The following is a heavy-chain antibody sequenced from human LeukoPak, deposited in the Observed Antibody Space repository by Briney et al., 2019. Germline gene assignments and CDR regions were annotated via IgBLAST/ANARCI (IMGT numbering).Heavy chain of an antibody. Sequence: GGSLSLFCAVSGFTFSSYAMNWVRHARGEGAEWVSVISDRGSGTYYADGVKSRFTIYRANAKHTVYVQMNTLITEHLSVYYCTKGGGYCCSGYCSLFGHWGQGTLVSVSS. CDR3: TKGGGYCCSGYCSLFGH. J-gene: IGHJ4*02. CDR2: ISDRGSGT. D-gene: IGHD2-15*01. CDR1: GFTFSSYA. V-gene: IGHV3-23*01.